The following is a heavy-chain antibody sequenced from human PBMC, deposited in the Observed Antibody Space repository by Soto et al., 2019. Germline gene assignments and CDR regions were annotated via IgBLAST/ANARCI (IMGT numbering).Heavy chain of an antibody. CDR3: ARELDYYDSSGRFDY. D-gene: IGHD3-22*01. J-gene: IGHJ4*02. CDR2: INPNSGGT. Sequence: QVQLVQSGAEVKKPGASVKVSCKASGYTFTGYYMHWVRQAPGQGLEWMGWINPNSGGTNYAQKFQGWVTMTRDTSLSTAYMELSRLRSDDTAVYYCARELDYYDSSGRFDYWGQGALVTVSS. V-gene: IGHV1-2*04. CDR1: GYTFTGYY.